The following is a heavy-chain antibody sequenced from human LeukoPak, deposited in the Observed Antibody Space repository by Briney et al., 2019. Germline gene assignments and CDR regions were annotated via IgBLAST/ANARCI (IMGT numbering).Heavy chain of an antibody. Sequence: QAGGSLRLSCAASGFTFSNYAMNWVRQAPGKGLEWVSLISGSGATTNYADSVKGRFTISRDTSKNTLYLQMNSLRAEDTAVYYCAKAFTTITARFDDWGQGTPVTVSS. CDR2: ISGSGATT. D-gene: IGHD6-6*01. J-gene: IGHJ4*02. CDR1: GFTFSNYA. V-gene: IGHV3-23*01. CDR3: AKAFTTITARFDD.